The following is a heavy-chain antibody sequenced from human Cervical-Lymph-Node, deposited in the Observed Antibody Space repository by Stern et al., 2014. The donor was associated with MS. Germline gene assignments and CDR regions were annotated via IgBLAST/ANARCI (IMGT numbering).Heavy chain of an antibody. V-gene: IGHV5-51*01. CDR3: ARQRYFDY. CDR2: IFPGGSDI. J-gene: IGHJ4*02. Sequence: VQLGQSGPEVKRPGESLKISCHASGYTFTSYWIGWVRQMPGKGLEWIAIIFPGGSDIRYSPSFQGQVTISADKSSSTASLQWNNLKASDTAIYYCARQRYFDYWGQGTLVTVSS. CDR1: GYTFTSYW.